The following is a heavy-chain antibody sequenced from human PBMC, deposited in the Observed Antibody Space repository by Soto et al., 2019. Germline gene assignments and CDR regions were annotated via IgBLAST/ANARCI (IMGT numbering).Heavy chain of an antibody. Sequence: QVQLQESGPGLVKPSETLSLTCTVSGGSISSYYWSWIRQPPGKGLEWIGYIYYSGSTNYNPSLKSRVTISVDTSKNQFSLKLSSVTAADTAVYYCARHSSRFCSGGSCYDDAFDIWGQGTMVTVSS. CDR3: ARHSSRFCSGGSCYDDAFDI. CDR1: GGSISSYY. J-gene: IGHJ3*02. D-gene: IGHD2-15*01. V-gene: IGHV4-59*08. CDR2: IYYSGST.